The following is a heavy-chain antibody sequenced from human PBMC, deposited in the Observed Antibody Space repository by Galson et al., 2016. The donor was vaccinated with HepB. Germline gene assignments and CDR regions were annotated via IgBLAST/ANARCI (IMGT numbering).Heavy chain of an antibody. J-gene: IGHJ6*02. D-gene: IGHD5-24*01. CDR1: GGTFSSYA. V-gene: IGHV1-69*13. CDR3: ARAVGGDGYNYYYSYYGMDV. Sequence: SVKVSCKASGGTFSSYAISWVRQAPGQGLEWMGGIIPIFGTSNYEQKFQGRVTITADESTSTAYMELSSLRSEDTAVYYCARAVGGDGYNYYYSYYGMDVWGQGTTVTVSS. CDR2: IIPIFGTS.